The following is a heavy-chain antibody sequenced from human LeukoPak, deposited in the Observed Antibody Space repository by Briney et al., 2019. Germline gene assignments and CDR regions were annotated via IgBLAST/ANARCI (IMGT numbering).Heavy chain of an antibody. CDR1: GFTVSSNY. CDR2: ISYDGSNK. CDR3: ARDRRYYDSSGYYRIYFDY. D-gene: IGHD3-22*01. J-gene: IGHJ4*02. Sequence: PGGSLRLSCAASGFTVSSNYMSWVRQAPGKGLEWVAVISYDGSNKYYADSVKGRFTISRDNSKNTLYLQMNSLRAEDTAVYYCARDRRYYDSSGYYRIYFDYWGQGTLVTVSS. V-gene: IGHV3-30-3*01.